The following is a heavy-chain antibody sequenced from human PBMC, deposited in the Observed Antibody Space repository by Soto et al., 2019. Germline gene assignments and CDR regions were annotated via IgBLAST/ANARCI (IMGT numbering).Heavy chain of an antibody. CDR2: ISARGGSS. CDR1: GFSFSSYA. Sequence: DVQLLESGGGLVQPGGSLRLSCAASGFSFSSYAMVWVRQAPGKGLEWVAVISARGGSSYFADSVKGRFTLSRDDSKNVLSLETNSLRAEDTAIYFCAKGSIEYSASVDNWGQGTLVVVSS. J-gene: IGHJ4*02. CDR3: AKGSIEYSASVDN. D-gene: IGHD5-12*01. V-gene: IGHV3-23*01.